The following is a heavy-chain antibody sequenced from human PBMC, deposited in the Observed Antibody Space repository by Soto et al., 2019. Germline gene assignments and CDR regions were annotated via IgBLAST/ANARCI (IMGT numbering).Heavy chain of an antibody. J-gene: IGHJ4*02. CDR2: ISAYNGNT. V-gene: IGHV1-18*04. Sequence: ASVKVSCKASGYTFTGYYMHWVRQAPGQGLEWMGWISAYNGNTNYAQKLQGRVTMTTDTSTSTAYMELRSLRSDDTAVYYCARVRRYCSSTSCPHDYWGQGTLVTVSS. CDR3: ARVRRYCSSTSCPHDY. D-gene: IGHD2-2*01. CDR1: GYTFTGYY.